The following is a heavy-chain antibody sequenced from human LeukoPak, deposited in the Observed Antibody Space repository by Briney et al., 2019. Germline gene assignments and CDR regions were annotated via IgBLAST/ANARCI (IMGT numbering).Heavy chain of an antibody. Sequence: SETLSLTCTVSGGSISSSSYYWGWIRQPPGKGLEWIGSIYYSGSTYYNPSLKSRVTISVDTSKNQFSLKLSSVTAADTAVYYCARDHDYVWGSYRPWAFDIWGQGTMVTVSS. D-gene: IGHD3-16*02. CDR1: GGSISSSSYY. V-gene: IGHV4-39*02. J-gene: IGHJ3*02. CDR3: ARDHDYVWGSYRPWAFDI. CDR2: IYYSGST.